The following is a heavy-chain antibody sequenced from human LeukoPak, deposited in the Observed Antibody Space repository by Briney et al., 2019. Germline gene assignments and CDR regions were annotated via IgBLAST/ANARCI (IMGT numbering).Heavy chain of an antibody. V-gene: IGHV3-7*01. Sequence: GGSLRLSCAASGCTFSTYWMSWVRQAPGKGLEWVANIKPDGSEKYYVDSVRGRFTISRDNAKNSLYLQMNSLRAEDTAVYYCARDQWWQFIAVAITSYFDCWGQGTLVTVSS. CDR2: IKPDGSEK. CDR3: ARDQWWQFIAVAITSYFDC. D-gene: IGHD6-19*01. CDR1: GCTFSTYW. J-gene: IGHJ4*02.